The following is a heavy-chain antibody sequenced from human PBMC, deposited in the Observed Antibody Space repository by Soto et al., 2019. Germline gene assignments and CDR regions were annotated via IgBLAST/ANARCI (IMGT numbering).Heavy chain of an antibody. CDR1: SYSISGGYY. CDR2: INRSGST. V-gene: IGHV4-38-2*01. J-gene: IGHJ4*02. Sequence: LSLTCAVSSYSISGGYYWGWIRQPPGKGLEWIAGINRSGSTYYNPSLKSRVTISVDTSKNQFSLKLSSVTATDTAVYYCARCLYYYDSKAVYFDYWGQGTLVTVSS. D-gene: IGHD3-22*01. CDR3: ARCLYYYDSKAVYFDY.